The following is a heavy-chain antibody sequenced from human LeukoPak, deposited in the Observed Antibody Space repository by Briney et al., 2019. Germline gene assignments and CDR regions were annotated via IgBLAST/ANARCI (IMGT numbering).Heavy chain of an antibody. CDR1: GGTFSSYA. J-gene: IGHJ4*02. CDR3: AVGQGMVREPSFDY. V-gene: IGHV1-69*01. Sequence: SVKVSCKASGGTFSSYAISWVRQAPGQGLEWMGGIIPIFGTANYAQKFQGRVTITADESTSTAYMELSSLRSEDTAVYYCAVGQGMVREPSFDYWGQGTLVTVSS. CDR2: IIPIFGTA. D-gene: IGHD3-10*01.